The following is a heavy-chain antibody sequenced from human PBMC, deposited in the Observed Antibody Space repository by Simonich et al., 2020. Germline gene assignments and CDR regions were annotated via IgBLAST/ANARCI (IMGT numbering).Heavy chain of an antibody. J-gene: IGHJ4*02. D-gene: IGHD2-15*01. CDR1: GYTFTSYG. Sequence: QVQLVQSGAEVKKPGASVKVSCKASGYTFTSYGISWVRQAPGKGLEWMGGNNDYKGNTNYAQKLQCRVTMTTDTSTSTAYMELRSLRSDDTAVYYCARASRGTWWYYYFDYWGQGTLVTVSS. V-gene: IGHV1-18*01. CDR2: NNDYKGNT. CDR3: ARASRGTWWYYYFDY.